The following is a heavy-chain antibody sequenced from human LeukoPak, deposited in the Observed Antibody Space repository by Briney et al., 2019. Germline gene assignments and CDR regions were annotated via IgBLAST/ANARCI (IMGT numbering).Heavy chain of an antibody. V-gene: IGHV3-30*18. J-gene: IGHJ4*02. CDR1: GFTFSSYG. CDR3: AKDLTAMVSSYFDY. Sequence: GRSLGLSCAASGFTFSSYGMHWVRQAPGKGLEWVAVISYDGSNKYYADSVKGRFTISRDNSKNTLYLQMNSLRAEDTAVYYCAKDLTAMVSSYFDYWGQGTLVTVSS. D-gene: IGHD5-18*01. CDR2: ISYDGSNK.